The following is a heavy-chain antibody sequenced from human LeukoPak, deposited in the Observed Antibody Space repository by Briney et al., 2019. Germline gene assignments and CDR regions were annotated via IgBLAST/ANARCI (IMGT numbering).Heavy chain of an antibody. CDR3: ATSSGKLDYYYGMDV. Sequence: ASVKVSCKVSGYTLTELSMHWVRQAPGKGLEWMGGFDPEDGETIYAQKFQGRVTMTEDTSTDTAYMELSSLRPEDTAVYYCATSSGKLDYYYGMDVWGQGTTVTVSS. V-gene: IGHV1-24*01. J-gene: IGHJ6*02. CDR2: FDPEDGET. CDR1: GYTLTELS. D-gene: IGHD1-26*01.